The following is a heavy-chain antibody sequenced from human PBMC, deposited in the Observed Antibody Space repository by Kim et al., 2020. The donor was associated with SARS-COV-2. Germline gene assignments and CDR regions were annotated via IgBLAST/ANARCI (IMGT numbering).Heavy chain of an antibody. Sequence: YATPVKGRFTISRDDSKNTLYLQMNSLKTEDTAVYYCTTVLSTVTLEDDYWGQGTLVTVSS. V-gene: IGHV3-15*01. J-gene: IGHJ4*02. CDR3: TTVLSTVTLEDDY. D-gene: IGHD4-4*01.